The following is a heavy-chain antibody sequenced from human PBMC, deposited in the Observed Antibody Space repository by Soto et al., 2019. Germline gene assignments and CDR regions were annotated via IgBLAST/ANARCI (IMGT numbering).Heavy chain of an antibody. D-gene: IGHD1-20*01. CDR2: IYYSGST. Sequence: QVQLQESGPGLVKPSETLSLTCTVSGGSISSYYWSWIRQPPGKGLEWIGYIYYSGSTNYNPSLKTRVTISVDTSKNQFSLKLRSVTAADTAVYYCARHRADNWNDGALGMDVWGQGTTVTVSS. CDR3: ARHRADNWNDGALGMDV. CDR1: GGSISSYY. V-gene: IGHV4-59*08. J-gene: IGHJ6*02.